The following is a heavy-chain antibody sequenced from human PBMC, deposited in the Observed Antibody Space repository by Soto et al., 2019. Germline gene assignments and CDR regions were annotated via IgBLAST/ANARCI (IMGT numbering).Heavy chain of an antibody. D-gene: IGHD3-22*01. CDR3: TRDPRNYYDSIGSANWFDP. Sequence: GGSLRLSCAASGFTFSGSAMHWVRQASGKGLEWVGRIRSKTNSYATAYAASVRGRFTISRDDSKDTAYLQMNSLKTEDTAVYYCTRDPRNYYDSIGSANWFDPWGQGTLVTVSS. CDR2: IRSKTNSYAT. J-gene: IGHJ5*02. V-gene: IGHV3-73*01. CDR1: GFTFSGSA.